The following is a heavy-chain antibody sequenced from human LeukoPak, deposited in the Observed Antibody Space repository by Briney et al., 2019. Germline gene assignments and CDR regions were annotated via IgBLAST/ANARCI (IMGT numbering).Heavy chain of an antibody. CDR3: ARHSTQLGDAFDI. Sequence: GESLQISCKASGYTFTNNWIDWVRQMPGKDLEWMGIIYPGDSDTRYNPSFQGQVTISVDKSISTAYLQWNSLKASDTAMYYCARHSTQLGDAFDIWGQGTMVTVSS. J-gene: IGHJ3*02. D-gene: IGHD1-1*01. CDR1: GYTFTNNW. V-gene: IGHV5-51*01. CDR2: IYPGDSDT.